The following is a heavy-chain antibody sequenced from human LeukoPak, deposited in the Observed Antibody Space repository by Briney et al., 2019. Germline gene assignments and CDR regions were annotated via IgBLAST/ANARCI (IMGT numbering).Heavy chain of an antibody. Sequence: GGSLRLSCAASGFTVSSNYMSWVRQAPGKGLEWVSVIYNGGSTYYADSVKGRLTISRDNSKNTLYLQMNSLRAEDTAVYYCAKSPSQTTVTTVYRYWGQGTLVTVSS. V-gene: IGHV3-53*05. D-gene: IGHD4-11*01. CDR2: IYNGGST. CDR1: GFTVSSNY. J-gene: IGHJ4*02. CDR3: AKSPSQTTVTTVYRY.